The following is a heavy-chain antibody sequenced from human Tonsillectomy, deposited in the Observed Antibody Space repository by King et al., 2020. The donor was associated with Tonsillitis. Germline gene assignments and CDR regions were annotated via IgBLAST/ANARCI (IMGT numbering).Heavy chain of an antibody. Sequence: QLQESGPGLVKPSETLSLTCTVSGGSISSYYWSWIRQPAGKGLEWIGRIYTSGSTNYNPSLKSRVTMSVDTSKNQFSLKLSSVTAADTAVYYCARDWGEYDRSAHTGGGQFDYWGQGTLVTVSS. V-gene: IGHV4-4*07. J-gene: IGHJ4*02. D-gene: IGHD3-22*01. CDR1: GGSISSYY. CDR3: ARDWGEYDRSAHTGGGQFDY. CDR2: IYTSGST.